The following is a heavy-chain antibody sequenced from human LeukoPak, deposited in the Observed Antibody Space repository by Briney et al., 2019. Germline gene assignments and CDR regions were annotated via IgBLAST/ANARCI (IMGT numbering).Heavy chain of an antibody. D-gene: IGHD6-6*01. V-gene: IGHV4-30-4*01. CDR1: GGSISSNDYY. J-gene: IGHJ5*02. CDR2: IYYSGST. CDR3: ASVPYSSSSPWFDP. Sequence: SETLSLTCTVSGGSISSNDYYWSWIRQPPGKGLEWIGYIYYSGSTYYNPSLKSRVTLSVDTSKNQFSLKVSSVTAADTAVYYRASVPYSSSSPWFDPWGQGTLVTVSS.